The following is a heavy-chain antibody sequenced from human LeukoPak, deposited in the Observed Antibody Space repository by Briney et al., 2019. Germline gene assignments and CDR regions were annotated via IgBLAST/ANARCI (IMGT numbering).Heavy chain of an antibody. CDR3: ARDLVRGNFAVAGTNGFDY. V-gene: IGHV1-46*01. CDR2: INPSGGST. Sequence: GASVKVSCKASGYTFTSYYMHWVRQAPGQGLEWMGIINPSGGSTSYAQKFQGRVTMTRDTSTSTVYMELSNLRSEDTAVYYCARDLVRGNFAVAGTNGFDYWGQGTLVTVSS. D-gene: IGHD6-19*01. CDR1: GYTFTSYY. J-gene: IGHJ4*02.